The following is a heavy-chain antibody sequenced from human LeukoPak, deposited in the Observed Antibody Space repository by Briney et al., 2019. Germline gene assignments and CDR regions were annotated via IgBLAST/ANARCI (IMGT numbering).Heavy chain of an antibody. CDR2: ISSSSSTI. CDR1: GFTFSSYS. D-gene: IGHD5-24*01. CDR3: ARECMACYYYYMDV. V-gene: IGHV3-48*01. Sequence: PGGSLRLSCAASGFTFSSYSMNWVRQAPGKGLEWVSYISSSSSTIYYADSVKGRFTISRDNAKNSLYLQMNSLRAEDTAVYYCARECMACYYYYMDVWGKGTTVTVSS. J-gene: IGHJ6*03.